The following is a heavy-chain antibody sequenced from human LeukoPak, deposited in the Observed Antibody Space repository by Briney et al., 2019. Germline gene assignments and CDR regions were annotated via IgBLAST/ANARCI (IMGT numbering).Heavy chain of an antibody. Sequence: ASVQVSCKASGYTFTNYAMNWVRQPPGQGLAWMGWILPSTGNPTYAHGVTGRFVFSLDTSVSTIYLQISSLKAEDTAVYYCARSIGAAGYMDVWGKGTTVTVSS. D-gene: IGHD6-13*01. CDR1: GYTFTNYA. CDR2: ILPSTGNP. J-gene: IGHJ6*03. V-gene: IGHV7-4-1*02. CDR3: ARSIGAAGYMDV.